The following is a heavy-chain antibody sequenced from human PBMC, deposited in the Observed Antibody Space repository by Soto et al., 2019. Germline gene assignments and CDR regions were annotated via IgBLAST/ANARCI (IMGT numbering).Heavy chain of an antibody. Sequence: ETLSLTCTVSGGSVSSGSYYWSWIRQPPGKGLEWIGYIYYSGSTNYNPSLKSRVTISVDTSKNQFSLKLSSVTAADTAVYYCARDQDPWGQGTLVTVSS. J-gene: IGHJ5*02. CDR2: IYYSGST. CDR1: GGSVSSGSYY. V-gene: IGHV4-61*01. CDR3: ARDQDP.